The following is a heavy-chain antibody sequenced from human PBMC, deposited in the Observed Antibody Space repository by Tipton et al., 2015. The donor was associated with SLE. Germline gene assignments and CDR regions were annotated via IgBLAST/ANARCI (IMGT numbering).Heavy chain of an antibody. CDR1: GGSFSGYY. Sequence: TLSLTCAVYGGSFSGYYWNWIRQPPGKGLEWIGEINHTGSTNYNPSLKSRATISVDTSKNQLSLKLTSVTAADTAVYYCARGVAGYYFYYYMDVWGKGTTVTISS. V-gene: IGHV4-34*01. CDR2: INHTGST. J-gene: IGHJ6*03. D-gene: IGHD3-10*01. CDR3: ARGVAGYYFYYYMDV.